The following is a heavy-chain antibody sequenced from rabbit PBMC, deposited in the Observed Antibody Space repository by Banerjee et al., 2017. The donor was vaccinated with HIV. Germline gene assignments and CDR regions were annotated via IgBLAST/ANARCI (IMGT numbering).Heavy chain of an antibody. D-gene: IGHD6-1*01. CDR1: GFSFSTSYW. V-gene: IGHV1S45*01. J-gene: IGHJ4*01. Sequence: QEQLEESGGDLVKPEGSLTLTCTASGFSFSTSYWMCWVRQAPGKGLEWIACIYGGGTSGTYYAPGAKGRFTISKPSSTAVTLQMPSLTAADPAPFFCARDRYAVYAGYVYAFNLWGQGPRFPVS. CDR2: IYGGGTSGT. CDR3: ARDRYAVYAGYVYAFNL.